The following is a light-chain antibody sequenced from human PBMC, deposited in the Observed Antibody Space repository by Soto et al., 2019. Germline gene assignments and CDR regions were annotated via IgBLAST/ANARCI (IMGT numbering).Light chain of an antibody. Sequence: ETVLTQSPVTLSVSPGDRATLSCKASQSVTINLAWYHQRPGQGPRLLIFGASTRATGIPARFSGSGSDTEFTLTISRLEPEDFAVYYCQQYGSFGQGTKVEIK. J-gene: IGKJ1*01. CDR3: QQYGS. V-gene: IGKV3-15*01. CDR1: QSVTIN. CDR2: GAS.